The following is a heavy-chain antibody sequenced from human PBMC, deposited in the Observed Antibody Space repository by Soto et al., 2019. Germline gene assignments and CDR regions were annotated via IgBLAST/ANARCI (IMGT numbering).Heavy chain of an antibody. Sequence: QVQLQESGPGLVKPSETLSLTCTVSGDSISGYYWNWIRKPPGKGLEWIGYIHYSGSTDYNPSLKSRVTSSVDASMNQFSLKLSSVSAADTAVYYCVRGRWLTPPKNWGQGTLVTVSS. CDR2: IHYSGST. CDR3: VRGRWLTPPKN. V-gene: IGHV4-59*01. J-gene: IGHJ4*02. D-gene: IGHD6-19*01. CDR1: GDSISGYY.